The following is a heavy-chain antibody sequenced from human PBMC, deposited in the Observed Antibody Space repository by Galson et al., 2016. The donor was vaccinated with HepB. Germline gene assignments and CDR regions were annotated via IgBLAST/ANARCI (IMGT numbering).Heavy chain of an antibody. V-gene: IGHV1-18*01. CDR3: ARPDHKAARDAFDI. CDR1: GYTFVTYG. CDR2: ISTYNGNT. J-gene: IGHJ3*02. D-gene: IGHD6-13*01. Sequence: SVKVSCKASGYTFVTYGITWVLQAPGQGLEWMGWISTYNGNTNYAQKFQGRVTMTTDTSKSTAYMELRSLRSDDTAVYYCARPDHKAARDAFDIWGQGTMVTVSS.